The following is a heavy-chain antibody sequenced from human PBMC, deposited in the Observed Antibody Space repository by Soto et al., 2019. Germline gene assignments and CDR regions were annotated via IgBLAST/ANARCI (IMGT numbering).Heavy chain of an antibody. D-gene: IGHD3-3*01. CDR3: ARDTYYDFWSGYLPGPDYYYYGMDV. V-gene: IGHV4-39*07. Sequence: SETLSLTCTVSGGAISSSSYDWGGIRQPPGKGLEGIGSIYYSGSTNYNPSLKSRVTMSVDTSKNQFSLKLSSVNAEDTAVYYCARDTYYDFWSGYLPGPDYYYYGMDVWGQGTTVTVSS. CDR1: GGAISSSSYD. CDR2: IYYSGST. J-gene: IGHJ6*02.